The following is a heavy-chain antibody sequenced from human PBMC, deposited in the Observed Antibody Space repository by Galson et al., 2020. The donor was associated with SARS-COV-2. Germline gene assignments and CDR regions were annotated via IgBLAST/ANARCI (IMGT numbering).Heavy chain of an antibody. J-gene: IGHJ4*02. CDR2: ISGSGGST. V-gene: IGHV3-23*01. D-gene: IGHD3-22*01. CDR3: ATPYDSSGYYSEFRD. CDR1: GFTFSSYA. Sequence: GESLKISCAASGFTFSSYAMSWVRQAPGKGLEWVSAISGSGGSTYYADSVKGRFTISRDNSKNTLYLQMNSLRAEDTAVYYCATPYDSSGYYSEFRDWGQGTLVTVSS.